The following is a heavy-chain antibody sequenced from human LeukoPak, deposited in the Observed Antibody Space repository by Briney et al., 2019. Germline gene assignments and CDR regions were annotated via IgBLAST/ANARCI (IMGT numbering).Heavy chain of an antibody. CDR2: ISGSGGST. Sequence: GGSLRLSCAASGFTFSSYAMSWVRQAPGKGLEWVSAISGSGGSTYYADSVEGRFTISRDNSKNTLYLQMNSLRAEDTAVYYCAKSVGGYSSGWPLGYWGQGTLVTVSS. CDR3: AKSVGGYSSGWPLGY. V-gene: IGHV3-23*01. D-gene: IGHD6-19*01. J-gene: IGHJ4*02. CDR1: GFTFSSYA.